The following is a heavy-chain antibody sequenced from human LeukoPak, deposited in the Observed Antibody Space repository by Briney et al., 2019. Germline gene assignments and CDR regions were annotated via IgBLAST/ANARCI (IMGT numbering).Heavy chain of an antibody. D-gene: IGHD3-9*01. V-gene: IGHV4-59*08. Sequence: NPSETLSLTCTVSGGSISGYYWSWVRQPPGKGLEWIGYIYYSGSTNYNPSLKSRVTISVDTSKNQFSLKLSSVTAADTAVYYCARGGDILTGYYRFDYWGQGTLVTVSS. J-gene: IGHJ4*02. CDR1: GGSISGYY. CDR2: IYYSGST. CDR3: ARGGDILTGYYRFDY.